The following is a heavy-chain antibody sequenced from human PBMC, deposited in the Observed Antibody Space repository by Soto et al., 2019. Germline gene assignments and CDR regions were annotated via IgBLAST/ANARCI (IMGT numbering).Heavy chain of an antibody. D-gene: IGHD2-21*02. Sequence: GGSLRLSCAASGFTLRSYSMSWVRQAPGKGLEWVSSINNNSSYIYYADSVKGRFTISRDNAKNSLYLQMNSLRVEDTAVYYCARRGYCGSDCYSFDFWGHGTLVTVSS. CDR1: GFTLRSYS. J-gene: IGHJ4*01. CDR2: INNNSSYI. CDR3: ARRGYCGSDCYSFDF. V-gene: IGHV3-21*01.